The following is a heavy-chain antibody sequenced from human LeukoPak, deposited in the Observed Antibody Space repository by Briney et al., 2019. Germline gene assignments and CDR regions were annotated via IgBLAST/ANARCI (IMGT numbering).Heavy chain of an antibody. CDR1: GGSISSDY. V-gene: IGHV4-59*12. CDR2: ISYSGST. D-gene: IGHD2-15*01. CDR3: ARAVVVAASSFDY. J-gene: IGHJ4*02. Sequence: SETLSLTCTVSGGSISSDYWSWIRQPPGKGLEWIGYISYSGSTNYNPSLRSRVTISVDTSKNQFSLKLSSVTAADTAVYYCARAVVVAASSFDYWGQGTLVTVSS.